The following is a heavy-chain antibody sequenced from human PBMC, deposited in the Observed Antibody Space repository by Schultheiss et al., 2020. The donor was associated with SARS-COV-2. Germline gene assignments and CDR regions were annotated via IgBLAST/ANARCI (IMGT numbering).Heavy chain of an antibody. CDR2: VHYSGNT. CDR1: GGSISSSVYY. J-gene: IGHJ5*02. CDR3: ARVKQQLYVWFDP. V-gene: IGHV4-39*07. Sequence: SETLSLTCTVSGGSISSSVYYWGWIRQPPGKGLEWIGSVHYSGNTYYSPSLKSRVTISVDTSKNQFSLKLSSVTAADTAVYYCARVKQQLYVWFDPWGQGTLVTVSS. D-gene: IGHD6-13*01.